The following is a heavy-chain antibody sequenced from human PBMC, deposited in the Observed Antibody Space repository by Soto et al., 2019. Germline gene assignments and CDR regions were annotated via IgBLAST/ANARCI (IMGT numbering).Heavy chain of an antibody. CDR1: GYYFTGYY. Sequence: QVQLVQSGAEMKKPGASVKISCKASGYYFTGYYMHWVRQAPGQGLEWMGWINPNSGVTNYAQRFQGRVTMTRDTSISTACLEVKRLTPDDTAVYYCATNLFSSTSRGSDFDPWGQGTLVIVSS. V-gene: IGHV1-2*02. D-gene: IGHD6-19*01. CDR2: INPNSGVT. CDR3: ATNLFSSTSRGSDFDP. J-gene: IGHJ5*02.